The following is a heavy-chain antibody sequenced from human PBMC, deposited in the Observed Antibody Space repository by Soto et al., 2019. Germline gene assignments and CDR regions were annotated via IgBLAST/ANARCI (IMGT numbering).Heavy chain of an antibody. Sequence: PGESLKISCKGSGYSFTSYWIGWVRQMPGEGLEWMGRIYPSDSDTSYSPSFQGHVTNSADKSISTAYLQWSSLKASDTAMYYCARNIVVVPADPLDYWGQGTLVTVSS. D-gene: IGHD2-2*01. CDR1: GYSFTSYW. CDR2: IYPSDSDT. V-gene: IGHV5-51*01. J-gene: IGHJ4*02. CDR3: ARNIVVVPADPLDY.